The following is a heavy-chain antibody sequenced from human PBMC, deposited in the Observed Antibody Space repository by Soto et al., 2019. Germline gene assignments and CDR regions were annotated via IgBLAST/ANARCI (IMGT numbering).Heavy chain of an antibody. V-gene: IGHV3-21*05. Sequence: PGGSLRLSCAASGFTFRNYGMNWVRQAPGKGLEWVSYISSSSSYTNYADSVKGRFTISRDNAKNSLYLQMNSLRAEDTAVYYCARFSSGSTQEAFDIWGQGTMVTVSS. CDR2: ISSSSSYT. CDR1: GFTFRNYG. CDR3: ARFSSGSTQEAFDI. D-gene: IGHD6-19*01. J-gene: IGHJ3*02.